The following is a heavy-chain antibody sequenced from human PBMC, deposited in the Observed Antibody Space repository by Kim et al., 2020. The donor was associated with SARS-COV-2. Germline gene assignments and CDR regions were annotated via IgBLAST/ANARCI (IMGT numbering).Heavy chain of an antibody. D-gene: IGHD3-3*01. CDR2: INSDGSST. V-gene: IGHV3-74*01. Sequence: GGSLRLSCAASGFTFSSYWMHWVRQAPGKGQVWVSRINSDGSSTSYADSVKGRFTISRDNAKNTLYLQMNSLRAEDTAVYYCARAGTYYDFWSGYYSLDPWGQGTLVTVSS. J-gene: IGHJ5*02. CDR1: GFTFSSYW. CDR3: ARAGTYYDFWSGYYSLDP.